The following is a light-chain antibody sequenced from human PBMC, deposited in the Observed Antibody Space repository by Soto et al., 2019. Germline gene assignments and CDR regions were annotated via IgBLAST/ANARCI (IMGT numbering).Light chain of an antibody. CDR1: SSDVGSYNL. CDR3: CSYAGSRV. J-gene: IGLJ3*02. Sequence: QSALTQPASVSGSPGQSITISCTGTSSDVGSYNLVSWYQQHPGKAPKLIIYEVSKRPSGVSNRFSGSKSGHTASLTISGLQAEDEADYYCCSYAGSRVFGGGTQLTVL. V-gene: IGLV2-23*02. CDR2: EVS.